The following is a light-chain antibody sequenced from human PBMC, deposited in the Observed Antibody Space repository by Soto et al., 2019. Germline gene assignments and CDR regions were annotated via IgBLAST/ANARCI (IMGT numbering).Light chain of an antibody. CDR1: ISNLGSNF. Sequence: QSVMTQPPSASGTPGQRVTISCSGSISNLGSNFIYWYQQLPGAAPKLLISRNNERPSGVTDRFSGSKSGTSASLAISGLRSEDEADYHCAAWDDSLRAVVFGGGTKLTVL. CDR2: RNN. CDR3: AAWDDSLRAVV. J-gene: IGLJ3*02. V-gene: IGLV1-47*01.